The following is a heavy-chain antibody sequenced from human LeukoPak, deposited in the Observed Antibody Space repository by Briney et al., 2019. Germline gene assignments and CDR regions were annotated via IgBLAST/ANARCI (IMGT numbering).Heavy chain of an antibody. D-gene: IGHD3-10*01. Sequence: ASVKVSCKASGYTFSSYDINWVRQAAGQGLEWMGWMNPKTGNTGFSQKFQGRVTITRDTSASTAYMELSSLRSEDTAVYYCARGPYYYGSGSDFDYWGQGTLVTVSS. V-gene: IGHV1-8*03. CDR1: GYTFSSYD. CDR2: MNPKTGNT. CDR3: ARGPYYYGSGSDFDY. J-gene: IGHJ4*02.